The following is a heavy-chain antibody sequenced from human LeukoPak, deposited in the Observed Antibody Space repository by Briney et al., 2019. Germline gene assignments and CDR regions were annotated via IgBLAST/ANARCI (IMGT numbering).Heavy chain of an antibody. CDR3: ARRAGAYSHPYDY. J-gene: IGHJ4*02. CDR1: GGSISTYY. CDR2: IYHSGST. V-gene: IGHV4-59*01. D-gene: IGHD4/OR15-4a*01. Sequence: SETLSLTCTVSGGSISTYYWSWIRQPPGKGLEWIGYIYHSGSTNYNPSLKSRVTISVDTSQNQFYLKLSSVTAADTAVYYCARRAGAYSHPYDYWGQGTLVTVSS.